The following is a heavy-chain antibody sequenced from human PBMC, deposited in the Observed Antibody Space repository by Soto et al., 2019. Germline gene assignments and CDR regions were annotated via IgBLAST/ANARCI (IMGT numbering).Heavy chain of an antibody. J-gene: IGHJ5*02. V-gene: IGHV4-4*07. CDR2: IYTSGST. Sequence: TVSGGSISSYYWSWIRQPAGKGLEWIGRIYTSGSTNYNPSLKSRVTMSVDTSKNQFSLKLSSVTAADTAVYYCARDLRDGVAARPPNWFDPWGQGTLVTVSS. D-gene: IGHD6-6*01. CDR3: ARDLRDGVAARPPNWFDP. CDR1: GGSISSYY.